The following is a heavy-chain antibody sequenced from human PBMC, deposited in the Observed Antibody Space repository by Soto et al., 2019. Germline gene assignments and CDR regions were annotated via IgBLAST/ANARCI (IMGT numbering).Heavy chain of an antibody. CDR1: GGSISSGGYY. V-gene: IGHV4-31*03. Sequence: QVQLQESGPGLVKPSQTLSLTCTVSGGSISSGGYYWSWIRQHPGKGLEWIGYIYYSGSTYYNPSLRSRVTISVDTSKNQFSLKLSSVTAADTAVYYCARTIDTRELGITGTKNWFDPWGQGTLVTVSS. CDR2: IYYSGST. D-gene: IGHD1-7*01. J-gene: IGHJ5*02. CDR3: ARTIDTRELGITGTKNWFDP.